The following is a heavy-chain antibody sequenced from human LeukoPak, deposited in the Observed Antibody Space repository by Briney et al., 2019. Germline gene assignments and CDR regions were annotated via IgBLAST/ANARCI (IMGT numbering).Heavy chain of an antibody. V-gene: IGHV4-39*01. J-gene: IGHJ3*02. Sequence: SETLSLTCTVSGGSISSSSYYWGWIRQPPGKGLEWIGTIYYSGNTYYNPSLKSRVTISVDTSKNQFSLKLSSVTAADTAVYYCXXQGTIVLMVXXXXXXFD. CDR2: IYYSGNT. D-gene: IGHD2-8*01. CDR1: GGSISSSSYY. CDR3: XXQGTIVLMVXXXXXXFD.